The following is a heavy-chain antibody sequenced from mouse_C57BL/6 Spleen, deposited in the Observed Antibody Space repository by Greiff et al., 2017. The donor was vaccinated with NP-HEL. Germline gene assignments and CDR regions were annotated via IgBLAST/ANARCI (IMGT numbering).Heavy chain of an antibody. CDR2: ISDGGSYT. V-gene: IGHV5-4*01. Sequence: EVQGVESGGGLVKPGGSLKLSCAASGFTFSSYAMSWVRQTPEKRLEWVATISDGGSYTYYPDNVKGRFTISRDNAKNNLYLQMSHLKSEDTAMYYCARDTLTGFDYWGQGTTLTVSS. CDR1: GFTFSSYA. CDR3: ARDTLTGFDY. D-gene: IGHD4-1*01. J-gene: IGHJ2*01.